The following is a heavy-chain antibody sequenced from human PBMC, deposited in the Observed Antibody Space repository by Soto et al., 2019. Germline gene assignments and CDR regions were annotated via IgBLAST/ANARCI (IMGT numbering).Heavy chain of an antibody. V-gene: IGHV3-30*19. J-gene: IGHJ4*02. CDR1: GVNFNGFG. D-gene: IGHD6-25*01. Sequence: GAPRISRAAPGVNFNGFGMHRVRQAPGKGLEWVAVIRYDGSNKYYADSVKGRFTISRDNSKNTLYLQMNSLRAEDTAVYYCARDGPATRKPFDYWGQGTLVTVSS. CDR2: IRYDGSNK. CDR3: ARDGPATRKPFDY.